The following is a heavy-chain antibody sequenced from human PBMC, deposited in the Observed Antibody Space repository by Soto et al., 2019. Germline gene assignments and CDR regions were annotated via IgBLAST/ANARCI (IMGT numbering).Heavy chain of an antibody. D-gene: IGHD3-16*01. V-gene: IGHV4-39*01. J-gene: IGHJ4*02. CDR3: ARHGLTAYMAYYFDF. CDR1: GGYLSSPHDY. CDR2: IYYSGST. Sequence: SETMSVTSTVAGGYLSSPHDYLAWIHPSPGRGLEWIGSIYYSGSTYYSPSLKSRISLSVDTSKNQFSLTLTSVTAADTAVYFCARHGLTAYMAYYFDFWGQGTLVTVSS.